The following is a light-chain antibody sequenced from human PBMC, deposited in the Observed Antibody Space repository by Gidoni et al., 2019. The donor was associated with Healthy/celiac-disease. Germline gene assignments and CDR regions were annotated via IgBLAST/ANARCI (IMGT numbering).Light chain of an antibody. CDR1: QSVSSSY. Sequence: ETVLTQSPGTLSLSPGERATLSCRASQSVSSSYLAWYQQKPGQAPRLLIYGASSGSGTDFTLTISRLEPEDFAVYYCQQYGSPPLTFGGGTKVEIK. CDR3: QQYGSPPLT. CDR2: GAS. V-gene: IGKV3-20*01. J-gene: IGKJ4*01.